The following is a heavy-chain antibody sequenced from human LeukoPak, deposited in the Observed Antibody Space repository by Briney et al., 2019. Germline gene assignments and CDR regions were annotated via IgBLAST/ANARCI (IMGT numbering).Heavy chain of an antibody. D-gene: IGHD2-15*01. CDR2: ISGSGGST. CDR3: ARGGGYYPIDY. Sequence: GGSLRLSCAASGFTFSSYAMSWVRQAPGKGLEWVSAISGSGGSTYYADSVKGRFTISRDTSKNTLYLQVNSLRAEDKAVYYCARGGGYYPIDYWGQGTLVTVSS. CDR1: GFTFSSYA. J-gene: IGHJ4*02. V-gene: IGHV3-23*01.